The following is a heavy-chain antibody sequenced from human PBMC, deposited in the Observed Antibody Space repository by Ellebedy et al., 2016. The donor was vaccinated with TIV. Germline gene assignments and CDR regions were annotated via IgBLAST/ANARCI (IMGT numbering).Heavy chain of an antibody. Sequence: GESLKISCAASGFTFSSYSMNWVRQAPGKGPEWVSRISTDGSTTNYADSVKGRFTISRDDSKNTLFLEMNSLRAEDTAVYFCARSERGHCSGGRCSSEVFGSWGQGTLVTVSS. CDR1: GFTFSSYS. V-gene: IGHV3-74*01. CDR2: ISTDGSTT. D-gene: IGHD2-15*01. CDR3: ARSERGHCSGGRCSSEVFGS. J-gene: IGHJ4*02.